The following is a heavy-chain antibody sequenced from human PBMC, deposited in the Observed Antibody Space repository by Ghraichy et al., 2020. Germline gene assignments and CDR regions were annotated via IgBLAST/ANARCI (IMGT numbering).Heavy chain of an antibody. V-gene: IGHV3-7*03. CDR1: GFTFSSYW. J-gene: IGHJ5*02. D-gene: IGHD6-13*01. CDR2: IKQDGSEK. Sequence: GGSLRLSCAASGFTFSSYWMSWVRQAPGKGLEWVANIKQDGSEKYYVDSVKGRFTISRDNAKNSLYLQMNSLRAEDTAVYYCARDAPGIAAADWFDPWGQGTLVTVSS. CDR3: ARDAPGIAAADWFDP.